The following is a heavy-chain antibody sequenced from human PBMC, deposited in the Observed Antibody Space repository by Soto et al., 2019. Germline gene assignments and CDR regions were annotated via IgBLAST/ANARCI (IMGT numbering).Heavy chain of an antibody. CDR3: SKDYSYDSSGDLDY. D-gene: IGHD3-22*01. CDR2: ISDIVDIT. V-gene: IGHV3-23*01. CDR1: ELTFRSYA. Sequence: EVQLLESGGGLIEPGGSLRLSCAASELTFRSYAMSWVRQAPGEGLWWVSAISDIVDITYYADSVKGRLTISRDNSKYTLLLQMDSLRPEDTAVDFCSKDYSYDSSGDLDYWGQGTLVTVSS. J-gene: IGHJ4*02.